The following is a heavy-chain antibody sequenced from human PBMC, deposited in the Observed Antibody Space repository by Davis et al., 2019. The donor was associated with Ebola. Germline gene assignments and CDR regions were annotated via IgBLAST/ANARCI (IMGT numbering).Heavy chain of an antibody. CDR2: IIPVFARA. CDR1: GYSVTNYV. CDR3: ARDLLRDWTDV. V-gene: IGHV1-69*13. Sequence: AASVKVSCKTSGYSVTNYVITWVRQAPGQGLEWMGGIIPVFARANYAPKFQGRVTMTADESTSTVYMELTRLTSEDTAVYYCARDLLRDWTDVWGLGTLVTVSS. D-gene: IGHD3-3*01. J-gene: IGHJ5*02.